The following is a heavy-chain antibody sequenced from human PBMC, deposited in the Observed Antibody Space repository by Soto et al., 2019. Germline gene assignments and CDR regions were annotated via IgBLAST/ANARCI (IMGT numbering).Heavy chain of an antibody. CDR3: ARAGGLGAVAVDY. CDR2: IYYAGST. V-gene: IGHV4-59*08. D-gene: IGHD6-19*01. J-gene: IGHJ4*02. CDR1: GGSISPYY. Sequence: SETLSLTCTVSGGSISPYYWSWIRQAPGKGLEWIGYIYYAGSTSYNPSLKGRVTISLETSKSQFSLRLSSVTAADTAVYYCARAGGLGAVAVDYWGQGTLVTVSS.